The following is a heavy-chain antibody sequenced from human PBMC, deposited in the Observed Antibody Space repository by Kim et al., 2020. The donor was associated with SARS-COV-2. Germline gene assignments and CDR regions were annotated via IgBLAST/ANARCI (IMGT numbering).Heavy chain of an antibody. CDR3: AKSPRGYCSGGSCYDY. CDR1: GGTFSSYA. Sequence: SVKVSCKASGGTFSSYAISWVRQAPGQGLEWMGGIIPIFGTANYAQKFQGRVTITADESTSTAYMELSSLRSEDMAVYYCAKSPRGYCSGGSCYDYWGQGTLVTVSS. D-gene: IGHD2-15*01. J-gene: IGHJ4*02. CDR2: IIPIFGTA. V-gene: IGHV1-69*13.